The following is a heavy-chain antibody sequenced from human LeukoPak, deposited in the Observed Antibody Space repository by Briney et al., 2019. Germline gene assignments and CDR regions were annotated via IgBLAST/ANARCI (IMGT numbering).Heavy chain of an antibody. CDR1: GGSISSGGYY. CDR2: IYHSGTT. Sequence: SETLSLTCTVSGGSISSGGYYWSWIRQSSRKGLEWIGYIYHSGTTYYNPSLKSRVTISVDRSKNQFSLKLSSVTAADTAVYYCARESHFLYYFDYWGQGTLVTVFS. D-gene: IGHD3-16*01. J-gene: IGHJ4*02. CDR3: ARESHFLYYFDY. V-gene: IGHV4-30-2*06.